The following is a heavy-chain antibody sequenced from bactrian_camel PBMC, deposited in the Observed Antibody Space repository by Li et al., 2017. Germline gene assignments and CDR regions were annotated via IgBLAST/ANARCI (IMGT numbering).Heavy chain of an antibody. V-gene: IGHV3S31*01. CDR2: STRSGDHR. D-gene: IGHD2*01. CDR3: AAVRLGLLCDLRDSNPDY. CDR1: GYSDRTLC. J-gene: IGHJ4*01. Sequence: VESGGGSVQPGGSLTLSCVASGYSDRTLCMGWFRQVPGKEREAVTISTRSGDHRYYADSVKGRFSISQDNPKNTMYLHMNSLKPEDTAMYSCAAVRLGLLCDLRDSNPDYWGQGTQVTVS.